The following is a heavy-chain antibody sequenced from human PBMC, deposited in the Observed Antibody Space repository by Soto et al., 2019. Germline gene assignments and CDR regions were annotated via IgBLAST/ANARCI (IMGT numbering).Heavy chain of an antibody. CDR3: ARDAPPVDY. Sequence: QVQLVQSGAEVKKPGASVMVSCKASGYTFTNYGISWVRQAPGQVLEWMGWLSAYNGNTKHAQKLQGRVTMTTETSTSTAYMELRSLRSDDTAVYYCARDAPPVDYWGQGTLVTVSS. CDR2: LSAYNGNT. V-gene: IGHV1-18*01. CDR1: GYTFTNYG. J-gene: IGHJ4*02.